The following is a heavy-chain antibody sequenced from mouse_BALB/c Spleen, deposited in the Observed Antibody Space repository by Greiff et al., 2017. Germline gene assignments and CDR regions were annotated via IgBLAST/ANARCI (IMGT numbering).Heavy chain of an antibody. CDR2: IYPGDGDT. CDR3: AREGLATTASWFAY. J-gene: IGHJ3*01. V-gene: IGHV1-80*01. Sequence: VQRVESGAELVRPGSSVKISCKASGYAFSSYWMNWVKQRPGQGLEWIGQIYPGDGDTNYNGKFKGKATLTADKSSSTAYMQLSSLTSEDSAVYFCAREGLATTASWFAYWGQGTLVTVSA. D-gene: IGHD1-2*01. CDR1: GYAFSSYW.